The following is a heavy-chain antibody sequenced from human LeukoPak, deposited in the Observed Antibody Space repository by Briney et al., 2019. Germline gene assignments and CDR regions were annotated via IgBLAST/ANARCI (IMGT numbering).Heavy chain of an antibody. CDR3: ARGSEGGWNLDY. J-gene: IGHJ4*02. Sequence: GGSLRLSCAASGFTFSSYDMQWVRQATGKGLEWVSAIGTAGDTYYPGSVKGRFTISRENAKNSLYLQMNSLRAGDTAVYYCARGSEGGWNLDYWGQGTLVTASS. CDR2: IGTAGDT. CDR1: GFTFSSYD. V-gene: IGHV3-13*01. D-gene: IGHD3-10*01.